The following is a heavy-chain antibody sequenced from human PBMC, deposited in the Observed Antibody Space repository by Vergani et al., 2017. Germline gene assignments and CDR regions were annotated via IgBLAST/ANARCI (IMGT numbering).Heavy chain of an antibody. J-gene: IGHJ6*02. D-gene: IGHD2-21*02. CDR3: ASKMQEKVVTAISWHYGMDV. V-gene: IGHV1-69*12. CDR1: GGTFSSYA. Sequence: QVQLVQSGAEVKKPGSSVKVSCKASGGTFSSYAISWVRQAPGQGLEWMGGIIPIFGTANYAQKFQGRVTITADESTSTAYMELSSLRSEDTAVYYCASKMQEKVVTAISWHYGMDVWGQGTTVTVSS. CDR2: IIPIFGTA.